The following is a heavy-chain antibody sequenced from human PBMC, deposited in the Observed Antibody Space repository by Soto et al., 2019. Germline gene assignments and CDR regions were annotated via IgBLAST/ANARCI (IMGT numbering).Heavy chain of an antibody. J-gene: IGHJ5*02. Sequence: SETLSLTCTVSGGSISSYYWSWIRQPPGKGLEWIGYIYYSGSTNYNPSLKSRVTISVDTSKNQFSLKLSSVTAADTAVYYCARLGYCSSTSCYTGGWFDPWGQGTLVTVSS. CDR1: GGSISSYY. CDR2: IYYSGST. V-gene: IGHV4-59*01. CDR3: ARLGYCSSTSCYTGGWFDP. D-gene: IGHD2-2*02.